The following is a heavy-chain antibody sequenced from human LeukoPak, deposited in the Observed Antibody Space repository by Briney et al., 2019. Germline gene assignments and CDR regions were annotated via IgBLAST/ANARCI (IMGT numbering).Heavy chain of an antibody. J-gene: IGHJ4*02. CDR1: GFSLRNSG. CDR2: IWYDGGDR. Sequence: GGSLRLSCAASGFSLRNSGMHWVRQAPGKGLEWVAVIWYDGGDRYYADSVKGRFTISRDNSKNTMYLQMNSLRAEDTAVYYCAKEGAAAGRPLDYWGQGTLVTVSS. CDR3: AKEGAAAGRPLDY. D-gene: IGHD6-13*01. V-gene: IGHV3-30*02.